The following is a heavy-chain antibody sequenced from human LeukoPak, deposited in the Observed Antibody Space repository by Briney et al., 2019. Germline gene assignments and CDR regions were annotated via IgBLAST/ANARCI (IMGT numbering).Heavy chain of an antibody. Sequence: ASVKVSCKASGYTFTSYDINWVRQAPGQGREWRGWMNPNSVNTGYAQKFQGRVTMTRNTSISTAYMELSSLRSEDTAVYYCARRRITMVRGARGSTNWFDPWGQGTLVTVSS. J-gene: IGHJ5*02. CDR1: GYTFTSYD. V-gene: IGHV1-8*01. D-gene: IGHD3-10*01. CDR3: ARRRITMVRGARGSTNWFDP. CDR2: MNPNSVNT.